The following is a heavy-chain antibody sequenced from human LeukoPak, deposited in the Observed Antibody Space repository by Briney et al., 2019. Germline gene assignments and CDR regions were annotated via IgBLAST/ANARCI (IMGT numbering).Heavy chain of an antibody. Sequence: PSETLSLTCAVYGGSFSGYYWSWIRQPPGKGLEWIGEIYHSGNTNYNPSLKSRVTISVDKSKNQFSLKLSSVTAADTAVYYCASRKIAASYTDYWGQGTLVTVSS. V-gene: IGHV4-34*01. J-gene: IGHJ4*02. CDR2: IYHSGNT. CDR3: ASRKIAASYTDY. D-gene: IGHD2-15*01. CDR1: GGSFSGYY.